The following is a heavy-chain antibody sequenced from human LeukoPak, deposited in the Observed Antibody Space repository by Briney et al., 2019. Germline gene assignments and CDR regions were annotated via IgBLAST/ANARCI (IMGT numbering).Heavy chain of an antibody. CDR2: IYYSGST. CDR1: GDSISSYY. Sequence: SETLSLTCTVSGDSISSYYWSWIRQPPGKGLEWIGYIYYSGSTNYNPSLKSRVTISVDTSKNQFSLKLSSVTAADTAVYYCARAGFSGLFGNWGQGTLVTVSS. J-gene: IGHJ4*02. V-gene: IGHV4-59*08. CDR3: ARAGFSGLFGN. D-gene: IGHD3-3*01.